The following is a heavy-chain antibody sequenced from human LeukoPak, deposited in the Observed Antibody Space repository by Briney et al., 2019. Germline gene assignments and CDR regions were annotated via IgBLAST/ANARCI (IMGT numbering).Heavy chain of an antibody. Sequence: GGSLRLSSAASGFTFSSYAMSWVRQAPGKGLEWVSAISGSGGSTYYADSVKGRFTISRDNSKNTLYLQMNSLRAEDTAVYYCAKPGFGEVIVPFDYWGQGTLVTVSS. V-gene: IGHV3-23*01. D-gene: IGHD3-16*02. CDR3: AKPGFGEVIVPFDY. CDR2: ISGSGGST. J-gene: IGHJ4*02. CDR1: GFTFSSYA.